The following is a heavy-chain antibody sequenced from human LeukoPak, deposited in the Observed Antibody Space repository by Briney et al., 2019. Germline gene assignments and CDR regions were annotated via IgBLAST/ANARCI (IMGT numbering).Heavy chain of an antibody. CDR3: AKRDTRGLFYFDY. CDR2: LSISDTT. J-gene: IGHJ4*02. D-gene: IGHD2-2*01. CDR1: GFTFSNYA. Sequence: GGSPRLSGAASGFTFSNYAMSWVRQAPGKGLKWVSSLSISDTTYYADSVKGRFTISRDNSKNTLFLQMSGLRAEDTAVYFCAKRDTRGLFYFDYWGQGTLVTVSS. V-gene: IGHV3-23*01.